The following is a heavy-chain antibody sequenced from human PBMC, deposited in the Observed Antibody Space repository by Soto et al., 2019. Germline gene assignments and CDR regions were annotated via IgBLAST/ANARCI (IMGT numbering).Heavy chain of an antibody. CDR3: ARNALPREQLLTYYSDY. J-gene: IGHJ4*02. CDR2: IYPGDSDA. V-gene: IGHV5-51*01. Sequence: GETLKISCKGSGYSFSTYWIGWVRQMPGKGLEWMGRIYPGDSDARYSPSFQGQVTISADKSINTAYLQWSSLKASDTAMYYCARNALPREQLLTYYSDYWGQGTLVTVSS. D-gene: IGHD6-6*01. CDR1: GYSFSTYW.